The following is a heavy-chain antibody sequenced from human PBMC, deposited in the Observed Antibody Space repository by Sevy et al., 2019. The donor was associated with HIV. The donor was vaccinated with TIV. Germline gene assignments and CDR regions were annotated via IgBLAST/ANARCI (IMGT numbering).Heavy chain of an antibody. CDR2: IRSSSNYI. Sequence: EGSLRLSCSASGFTFNTDTMNWVLQAPGKDLEWVSSIRSSSNYIYYADSLKGRFTISRDNARNSLYLQMSSLRAEDTAVYYCARPYGSGSWEAFDLWGQGTMVTVSS. CDR3: ARPYGSGSWEAFDL. V-gene: IGHV3-21*01. D-gene: IGHD3-10*01. J-gene: IGHJ3*01. CDR1: GFTFNTDT.